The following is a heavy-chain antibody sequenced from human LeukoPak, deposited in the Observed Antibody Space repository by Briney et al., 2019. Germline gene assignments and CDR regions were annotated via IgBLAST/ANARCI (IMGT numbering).Heavy chain of an antibody. CDR3: AKDRREYSSGWYLDY. V-gene: IGHV3-30*02. CDR2: IRYDGSNK. J-gene: IGHJ4*02. Sequence: PGGSLRLSCAASGFTFSSYGMHWVRQAPGKGLEWVAFIRYDGSNKYYADSVKGRFTISRDNSKNTLYLRMNSLRAEDTAVYYCAKDRREYSSGWYLDYWGQGTLVTVSS. D-gene: IGHD6-19*01. CDR1: GFTFSSYG.